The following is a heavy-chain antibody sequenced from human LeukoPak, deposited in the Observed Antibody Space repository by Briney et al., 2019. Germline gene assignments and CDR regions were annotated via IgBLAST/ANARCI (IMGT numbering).Heavy chain of an antibody. CDR1: GFTFDDYA. D-gene: IGHD3-3*01. CDR2: ISWNSGSI. CDR3: AKGETYYDFWSGYYRGIAYYYYGMDV. J-gene: IGHJ6*02. V-gene: IGHV3-9*01. Sequence: PGRSLRLSCAASGFTFDDYAMHWVRQAPGKGLEWVSGISWNSGSIGYADSVKGRFTISRDNAKNSLYLQMNSLRAEDTALYYCAKGETYYDFWSGYYRGIAYYYYGMDVWGQGTTVTVSS.